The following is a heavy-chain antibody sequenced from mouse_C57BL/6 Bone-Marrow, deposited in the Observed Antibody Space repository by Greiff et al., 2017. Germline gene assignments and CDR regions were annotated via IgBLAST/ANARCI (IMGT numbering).Heavy chain of an antibody. J-gene: IGHJ3*01. CDR1: GYSITSGYY. Sequence: ESGPGLVKPSQSLSLTCSVTGYSITSGYYWNWIRQFPGNKLEWMGYISYDGSNNYNPSLKNRISITRDTSKNQFFLKLNSVTTEDTATYYCANFNWAWFAYWGQGTLVTVSA. CDR3: ANFNWAWFAY. D-gene: IGHD4-1*01. CDR2: ISYDGSN. V-gene: IGHV3-6*01.